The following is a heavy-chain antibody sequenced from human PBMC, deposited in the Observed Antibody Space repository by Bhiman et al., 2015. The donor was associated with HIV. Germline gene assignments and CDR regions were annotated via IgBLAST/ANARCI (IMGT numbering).Heavy chain of an antibody. Sequence: EVQLVESGGGLVQPGRSLRLSCAVSGFTFDDYAMHWVRQAPGKGLEWVSGINWNSGSIGYADSVKGRFTISRDSAKSSLFLQMNSLRTEDTALYYCAKGRSSTGTDAFDIWGRGTIVTVTS. D-gene: IGHD1-14*01. CDR2: INWNSGSI. CDR1: GFTFDDYA. J-gene: IGHJ3*02. V-gene: IGHV3-9*01. CDR3: AKGRSSTGTDAFDI.